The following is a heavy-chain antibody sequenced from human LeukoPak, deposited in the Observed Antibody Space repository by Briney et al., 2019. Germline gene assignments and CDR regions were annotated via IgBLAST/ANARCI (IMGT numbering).Heavy chain of an antibody. CDR2: INAYNDNT. Sequence: ASVKVSCKASGYTFTSYGISWVRQAPGQGLEWMGWINAYNDNTNYAQKLQGGVTMTTDTSTSTAYMELRSLRSDDTAVYYCASRYCSSSTSCYAEDAFDIWGQGTMVTVSS. J-gene: IGHJ3*02. V-gene: IGHV1-18*01. CDR1: GYTFTSYG. CDR3: ASRYCSSSTSCYAEDAFDI. D-gene: IGHD2-2*01.